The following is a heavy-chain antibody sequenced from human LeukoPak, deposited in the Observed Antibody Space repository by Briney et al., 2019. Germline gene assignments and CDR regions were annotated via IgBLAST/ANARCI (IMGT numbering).Heavy chain of an antibody. CDR3: ARDRYCISDSCYGGFGELFLY. J-gene: IGHJ4*02. CDR2: IKQDGSEK. D-gene: IGHD3-10*01. CDR1: RFTVGKYW. Sequence: GRSLRLSSKPDRFTVGKYWMSWLRQARGKELEWVAKIKQDGSEKYYVDSVRGRFTISRDNAKNSLYLQMNSLRAEDTAVYYCARDRYCISDSCYGGFGELFLYRGQGTLVTVSS. V-gene: IGHV3-7*03.